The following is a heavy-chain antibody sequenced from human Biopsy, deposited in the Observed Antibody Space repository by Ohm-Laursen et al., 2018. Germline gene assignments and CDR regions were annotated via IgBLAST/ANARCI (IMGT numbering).Heavy chain of an antibody. D-gene: IGHD3-10*01. CDR2: MNPNSGNT. Sequence: ASVKVSCKASGYTFTSYEINWVRQAPGQGPEWMGWMNPNSGNTGYAQKFQGRVTMTRNTSISTAYMEVSSLRSEDTAVYYCARGRNPVWFGEDLDYWGQGTPVTVSS. CDR1: GYTFTSYE. CDR3: ARGRNPVWFGEDLDY. J-gene: IGHJ4*02. V-gene: IGHV1-8*01.